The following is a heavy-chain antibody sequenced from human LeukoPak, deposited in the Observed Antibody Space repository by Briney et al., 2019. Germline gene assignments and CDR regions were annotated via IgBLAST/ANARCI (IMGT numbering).Heavy chain of an antibody. CDR1: GGSISSSSYY. V-gene: IGHV4-39*07. D-gene: IGHD4-23*01. CDR2: IYYSGST. CDR3: ARGAKVVTSKGFDY. Sequence: PSETLSLTCTVSGGSISSSSYYWGWIRQPPGKGLEWIGSIYYSGSTYYNPSLKSRVTISVDTSKNQFSLKLSSVTAADTAVYYCARGAKVVTSKGFDYWGQGTLVTVSS. J-gene: IGHJ4*02.